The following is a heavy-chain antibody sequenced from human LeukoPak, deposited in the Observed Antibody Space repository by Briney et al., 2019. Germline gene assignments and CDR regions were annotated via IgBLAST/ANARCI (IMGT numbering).Heavy chain of an antibody. J-gene: IGHJ4*02. CDR3: ARALPTADMWFGELPDY. CDR2: INHSGST. CDR1: GGSFSGYY. D-gene: IGHD3-10*01. Sequence: SETLSLTCAVYGGSFSGYYWSWIRQPPGKGLEWIGEINHSGSTNYNPSLKSRVTISVDTSKNQFSLKLSSVTAADTAVYYCARALPTADMWFGELPDYWGQGTLVTVSS. V-gene: IGHV4-34*01.